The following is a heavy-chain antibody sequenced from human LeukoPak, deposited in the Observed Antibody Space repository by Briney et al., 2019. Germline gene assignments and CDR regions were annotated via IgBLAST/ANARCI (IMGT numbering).Heavy chain of an antibody. CDR1: GGSFSGYY. Sequence: PSETLSLTCAVYGGSFSGYYWSWIRQPPGKGLEWIGEINHSGSTNYNPSFKSRVTTSVDTSKNQFSLKLSSVTAADTAVYYCARRRGLGNWGFDPWGQGTLVTVSS. D-gene: IGHD4-23*01. CDR3: ARRRGLGNWGFDP. J-gene: IGHJ5*02. CDR2: INHSGST. V-gene: IGHV4-34*01.